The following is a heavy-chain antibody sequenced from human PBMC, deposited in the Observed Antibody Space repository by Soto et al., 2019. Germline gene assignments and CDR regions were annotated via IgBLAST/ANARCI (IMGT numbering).Heavy chain of an antibody. V-gene: IGHV3-30-3*01. J-gene: IGHJ6*02. CDR1: GFSFDTYG. Sequence: LRLSCVASGFSFDTYGIHWVRQGPGKGLQWVALISYEGSNTYYADSVRGRFTISRDNSKNTLYLQMNTLRPEDTGVYYCARVTPGNNLYYFSGLDFWGQGTSVTVSS. CDR2: ISYEGSNT. D-gene: IGHD1-1*01. CDR3: ARVTPGNNLYYFSGLDF.